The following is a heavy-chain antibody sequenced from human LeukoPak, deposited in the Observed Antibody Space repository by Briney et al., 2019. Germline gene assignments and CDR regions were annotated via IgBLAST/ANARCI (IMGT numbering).Heavy chain of an antibody. J-gene: IGHJ6*03. V-gene: IGHV3-20*04. CDR2: INWNGGST. D-gene: IGHD2-21*02. CDR3: ARLYCGGDCYSIRWSYYYYMDV. Sequence: GGSLRLSCAASGFTFSSYSMNWVRQAPGKGLEWVSGINWNGGSTGYADSVKGRFTISRDNAKNSLYLQMNSLRAEDTALYYCARLYCGGDCYSIRWSYYYYMDVWGKGTTVTVSS. CDR1: GFTFSSYS.